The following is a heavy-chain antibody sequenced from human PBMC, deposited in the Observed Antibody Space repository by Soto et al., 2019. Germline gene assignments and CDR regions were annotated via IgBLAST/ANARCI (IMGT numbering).Heavy chain of an antibody. V-gene: IGHV3-21*01. CDR1: GFTFSSYA. D-gene: IGHD3-3*01. CDR2: ISSSSSYI. J-gene: IGHJ6*02. CDR3: ARGMEDFWSGNYGMDV. Sequence: PGGSRRLSCAASGFTFSSYAVSWVRQAPGKGPEWISSISSSSSYIYNADSVKGRFTISRDNAKNSLYLQMNSLRAEDTAVYYCARGMEDFWSGNYGMDVWGQGTTVTVSS.